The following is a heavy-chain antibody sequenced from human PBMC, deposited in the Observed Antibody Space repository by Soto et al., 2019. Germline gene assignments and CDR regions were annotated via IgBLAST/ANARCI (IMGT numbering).Heavy chain of an antibody. CDR1: GDSIRIYY. D-gene: IGHD1-26*01. Sequence: SETLSLTCTVSGDSIRIYYWSLIRQPPGKGLEWIGYIYYSGYTSYNPSLKSRVTISVDTSKNQFSLKLNSVTAADTAVYYCERCFSGNYPSRPEEKYYFDSWGQGTLVTVSS. CDR2: IYYSGYT. J-gene: IGHJ4*02. CDR3: ERCFSGNYPSRPEEKYYFDS. V-gene: IGHV4-59*01.